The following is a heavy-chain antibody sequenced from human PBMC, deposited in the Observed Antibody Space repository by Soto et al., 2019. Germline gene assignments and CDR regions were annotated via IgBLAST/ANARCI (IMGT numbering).Heavy chain of an antibody. CDR2: ISSNGGST. Sequence: EVQLVESGGGLVQPGGSLRLSCAASGFTFSSYAMHWVRKAPGKGLEYVSAISSNGGSTYYANSVKGRFTISRDNSKNTLYLQMGSLRAEDMAVYYCARARSAAGKNRPIDYWGQGTLVTVSS. CDR3: ARARSAAGKNRPIDY. D-gene: IGHD6-13*01. J-gene: IGHJ4*02. CDR1: GFTFSSYA. V-gene: IGHV3-64*01.